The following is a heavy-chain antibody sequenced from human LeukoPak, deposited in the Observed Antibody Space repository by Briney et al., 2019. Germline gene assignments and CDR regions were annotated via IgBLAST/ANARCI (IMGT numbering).Heavy chain of an antibody. Sequence: GGSLRLSCAASVFTLSNAWMSWVRQAPGKGREWVGRIKSKTDGGTTDYAAPVKGRFTISRDDSKNTLYLQMNSLKTEDTAVYYCTTVGRGYSYGSPIDYWGQGTLVTVSS. CDR2: IKSKTDGGTT. J-gene: IGHJ4*02. D-gene: IGHD5-18*01. CDR1: VFTLSNAW. V-gene: IGHV3-15*01. CDR3: TTVGRGYSYGSPIDY.